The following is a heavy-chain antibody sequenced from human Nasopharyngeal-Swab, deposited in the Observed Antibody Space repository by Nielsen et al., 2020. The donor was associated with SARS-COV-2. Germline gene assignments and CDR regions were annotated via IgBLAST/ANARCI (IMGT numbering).Heavy chain of an antibody. J-gene: IGHJ6*02. CDR2: ISAYNGNT. V-gene: IGHV1-18*01. D-gene: IGHD3-3*01. Sequence: ASVTVSCKASGYTFTSYGISWVRQAPGQGLEWMGWISAYNGNTNYAQKLQGRVTMTTDTSTSTAYMELRSLRSDDTAVYYCARNTFRITIFGVVRYGMDVWGQGTTVTVSS. CDR3: ARNTFRITIFGVVRYGMDV. CDR1: GYTFTSYG.